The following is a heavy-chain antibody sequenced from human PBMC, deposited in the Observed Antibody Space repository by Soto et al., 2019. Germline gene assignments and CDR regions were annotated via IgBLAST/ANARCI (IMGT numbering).Heavy chain of an antibody. D-gene: IGHD2-15*01. CDR3: SSGGSSHWFGP. CDR2: ISSSSSYI. CDR1: GFTFSSYS. V-gene: IGHV3-21*01. Sequence: GGSLRLSCAASGFTFSSYSMNWVRQAPGKGLEWVSSISSSSSYIYYADSVKGRFTISRDNAKNSLYLQMNSLRAEDTAVYYCSSGGSSHWFGPWGQGTLVTVSS. J-gene: IGHJ5*02.